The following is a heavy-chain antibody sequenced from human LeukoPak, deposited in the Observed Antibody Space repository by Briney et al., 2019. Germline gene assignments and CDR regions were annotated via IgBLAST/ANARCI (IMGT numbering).Heavy chain of an antibody. D-gene: IGHD5-12*01. Sequence: PSETLSLTCAVYGGSFSGYYWSWIRQPPGKGLEWIGEINHSGSTNNNPSLKSRVTISVDTSKNQFSLKLSSVTAADTAVYYCARVLGYSGYDYYFDYWGQGTLVTVSS. J-gene: IGHJ4*02. CDR1: GGSFSGYY. CDR3: ARVLGYSGYDYYFDY. V-gene: IGHV4-34*01. CDR2: INHSGST.